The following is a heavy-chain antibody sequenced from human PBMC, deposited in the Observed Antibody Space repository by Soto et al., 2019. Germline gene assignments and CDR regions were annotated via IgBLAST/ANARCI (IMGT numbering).Heavy chain of an antibody. CDR3: TRGGRHKQWLAQGPFDY. CDR1: GFTFGDYA. V-gene: IGHV3-49*03. Sequence: GGSLRLSCTASGFTFGDYAMSWFRQAPGKGLEWVGFIRSKAYGGTTEYAASVKGRFTISRDDSKSIAYLQMNSLKTEDTAVYYCTRGGRHKQWLAQGPFDYWGQGTLVTVSS. D-gene: IGHD6-19*01. J-gene: IGHJ4*02. CDR2: IRSKAYGGTT.